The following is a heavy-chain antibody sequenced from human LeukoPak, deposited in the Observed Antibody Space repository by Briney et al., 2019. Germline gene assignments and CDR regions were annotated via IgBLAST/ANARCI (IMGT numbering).Heavy chain of an antibody. CDR2: INHSGST. V-gene: IGHV4-34*01. CDR3: ARVGVLDTAMPIYYFDY. CDR1: GGSFSGYY. Sequence: SETLSLTCAVYGGSFSGYYWSWIRQPPGKGLEWIGEINHSGSTKYTPPLKRRPTISVDTPTPQFSLKLSSVTAADTAVYYCARVGVLDTAMPIYYFDYWGQGTLVTVSS. J-gene: IGHJ4*02. D-gene: IGHD5-18*01.